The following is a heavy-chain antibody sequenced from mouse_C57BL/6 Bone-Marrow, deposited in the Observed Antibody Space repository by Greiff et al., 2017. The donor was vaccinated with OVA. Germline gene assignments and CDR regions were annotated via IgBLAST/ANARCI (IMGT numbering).Heavy chain of an antibody. CDR1: GYTFTSYD. V-gene: IGHV1-85*01. D-gene: IGHD2-4*01. J-gene: IGHJ1*03. Sequence: QVQLQQPGAELVRPGSSVKLSCKASGYTFTSYDINWVKQRPGQGLEWIGWIYPRDGSTKYNEKFKGKATLTVDTSSSTAYMELHSLTSEDSAVYFCARDAGLRRDWYFDVWGTGTTVTVSS. CDR2: IYPRDGST. CDR3: ARDAGLRRDWYFDV.